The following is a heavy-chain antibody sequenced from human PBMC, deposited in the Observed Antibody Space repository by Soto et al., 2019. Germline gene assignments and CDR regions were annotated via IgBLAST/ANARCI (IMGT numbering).Heavy chain of an antibody. J-gene: IGHJ4*01. D-gene: IGHD3-3*01. CDR3: ARLPAVSYDFWSGYTALPYYFDY. CDR2: IYYSGST. Sequence: QLQLQESGPGLVKPSETLSLTCTVSGGSISSSSYYWGWIRQPPGKGLEWIGSIYYSGSTYYNPSLKSRVTISVDTSKNQFSLKLSSVTAADTAVYYCARLPAVSYDFWSGYTALPYYFDYWGHGTLVTVSS. V-gene: IGHV4-39*01. CDR1: GGSISSSSYY.